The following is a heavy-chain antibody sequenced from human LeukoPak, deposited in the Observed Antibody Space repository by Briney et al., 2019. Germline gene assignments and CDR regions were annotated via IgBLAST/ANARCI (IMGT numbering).Heavy chain of an antibody. D-gene: IGHD1-1*01. CDR2: INAGVGNT. V-gene: IGHV1-3*01. CDR3: ARTGHTTGNYYYGMDV. Sequence: ASVKVSCKASGYTFTTYIMNWVRQAPGQGLEWMGWINAGVGNTKYSQKFQGRVTMTRDTSTSTVYMELSSLRSEDTAVYYCARTGHTTGNYYYGMDVWGQGTTVTVSS. CDR1: GYTFTTYI. J-gene: IGHJ6*02.